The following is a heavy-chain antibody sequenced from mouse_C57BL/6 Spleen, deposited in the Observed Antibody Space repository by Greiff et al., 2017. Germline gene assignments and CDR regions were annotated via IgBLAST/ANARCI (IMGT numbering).Heavy chain of an antibody. V-gene: IGHV5-16*01. CDR2: INYDGSST. Sequence: EVKLLESEGGLVQPGSSMKLSCTASGFTFSDYYMAWVRQVPEKGLEWVANINYDGSSTYYLDSLKSRFIISRDNAKNILYLQMSSLKSEDTATYYCAREGDYYGSSSLFDYWGQGTTLTVSS. CDR1: GFTFSDYY. D-gene: IGHD1-1*01. CDR3: AREGDYYGSSSLFDY. J-gene: IGHJ2*01.